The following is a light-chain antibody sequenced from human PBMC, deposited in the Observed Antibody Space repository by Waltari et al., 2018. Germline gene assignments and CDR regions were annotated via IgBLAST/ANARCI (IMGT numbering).Light chain of an antibody. V-gene: IGLV3-21*02. CDR3: GVWDNYADLVI. J-gene: IGLJ2*01. CDR1: NIGSKR. CDR2: DDD. Sequence: SSVLTQPPSVSVAPGQTATLTCGGNNIGSKRVPWYQPQTGQAPGLVVSDDDVRPPGIPERICGSNSANTASLTINRVEVGEEAADFGGVWDNYADLVIFGGGTKLTVL.